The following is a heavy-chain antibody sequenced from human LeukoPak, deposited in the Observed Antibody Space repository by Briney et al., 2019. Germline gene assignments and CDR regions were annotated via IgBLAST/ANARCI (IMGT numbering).Heavy chain of an antibody. D-gene: IGHD3-22*01. J-gene: IGHJ4*02. CDR1: GDTFTSYY. Sequence: ASVKVSCKASGDTFTSYYMHWVRQAPGQGLEWMGIINPSGGSTSYAQKFQGRVTMTRDMSTSTVYMELSSLRSEDTAVYYCARDYYDSSGYYSLDYWGQGTLVTVSS. CDR2: INPSGGST. V-gene: IGHV1-46*01. CDR3: ARDYYDSSGYYSLDY.